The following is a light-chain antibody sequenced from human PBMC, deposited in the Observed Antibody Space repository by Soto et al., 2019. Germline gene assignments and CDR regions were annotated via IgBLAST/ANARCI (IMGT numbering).Light chain of an antibody. Sequence: QAVVTQPPSASGTPGQRVTISCSGSSSNIGSNYVYWYQQLQGTAPKLLIYRNNQRPSGVPDRFSGSKSGTSASLAISGLRSEDEADYYCAAWDDSLSAFYVFGTGTKLTVL. J-gene: IGLJ1*01. CDR3: AAWDDSLSAFYV. V-gene: IGLV1-47*01. CDR1: SSNIGSNY. CDR2: RNN.